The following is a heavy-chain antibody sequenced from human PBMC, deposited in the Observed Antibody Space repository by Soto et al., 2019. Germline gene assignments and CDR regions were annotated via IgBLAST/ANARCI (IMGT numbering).Heavy chain of an antibody. CDR2: IYYSGST. CDR3: ARDRRVRGVIRLGDV. V-gene: IGHV4-59*01. D-gene: IGHD3-10*01. Sequence: QVQLQESGPGLVKPSETLSLTCTVSGGSISSYYWSWIRQPPGKGLEWIAYIYYSGSTNYNPSLKSRVTISVDTSKNQFSLKLSSVTAADTAVYYCARDRRVRGVIRLGDVWGQGTTVTDSS. CDR1: GGSISSYY. J-gene: IGHJ6*02.